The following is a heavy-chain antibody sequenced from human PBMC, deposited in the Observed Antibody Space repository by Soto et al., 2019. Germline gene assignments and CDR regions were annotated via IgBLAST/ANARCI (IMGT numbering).Heavy chain of an antibody. Sequence: QVQLVQSGAEVKKPGASVKVSCKASGYTFTSYDINWVRQATGQGLEWMGWMNPNSGNTGYAQKFQGRVTMXRXXSISTAYMELSSLRSEDTAVYYCARGIAAAEPFDYWGQGTLVTVSS. V-gene: IGHV1-8*01. CDR1: GYTFTSYD. CDR3: ARGIAAAEPFDY. J-gene: IGHJ4*02. D-gene: IGHD6-13*01. CDR2: MNPNSGNT.